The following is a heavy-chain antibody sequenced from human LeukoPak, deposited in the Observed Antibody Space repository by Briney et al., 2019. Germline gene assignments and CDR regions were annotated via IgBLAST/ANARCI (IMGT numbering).Heavy chain of an antibody. CDR2: IIPIFGTA. Sequence: SVKVSCKASGGTFSSYAISWVRQAPGQGLEWMGRIIPIFGTANYAQKFQGRVTITTAESTSTAYMELSSLRSEDTAVYYCARDSGYYYDSSGYYEATGGDYWGQGTLVTVSS. J-gene: IGHJ4*02. V-gene: IGHV1-69*05. CDR1: GGTFSSYA. CDR3: ARDSGYYYDSSGYYEATGGDY. D-gene: IGHD3-22*01.